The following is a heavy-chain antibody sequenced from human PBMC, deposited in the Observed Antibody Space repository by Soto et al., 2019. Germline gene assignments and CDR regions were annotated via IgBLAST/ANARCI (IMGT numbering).Heavy chain of an antibody. CDR2: ISGSGGST. V-gene: IGHV3-23*01. CDR3: AKVPPVGYSGYDSVNAFDS. CDR1: GFTFSSYA. Sequence: EVQLLESGGGLVQPGGSLRLSCAASGFTFSSYAMSWVRQAPGKGLEWVSAISGSGGSTYYADSVKGRFTISRENSKNTMYLQMNSLRAEDTAVYYCAKVPPVGYSGYDSVNAFDSWGQGTMVTVSS. J-gene: IGHJ3*02. D-gene: IGHD5-12*01.